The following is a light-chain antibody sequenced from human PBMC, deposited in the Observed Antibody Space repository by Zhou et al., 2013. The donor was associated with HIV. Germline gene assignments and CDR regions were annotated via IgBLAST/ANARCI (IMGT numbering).Light chain of an antibody. Sequence: IQMTQSPSSLSASVGDTITITCRASQGIGDDLAWYQQKPGKAPKLLIYGASILQGGVPSRFIGRGSDTDFTLAIRSLQPEDLATYYCLQDHTFPXTFGQG. CDR2: GAS. J-gene: IGKJ1*01. CDR1: QGIGDD. CDR3: LQDHTFPXT. V-gene: IGKV1-6*01.